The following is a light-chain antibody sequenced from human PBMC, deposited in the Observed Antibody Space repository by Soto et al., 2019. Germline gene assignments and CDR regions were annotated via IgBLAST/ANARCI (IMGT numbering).Light chain of an antibody. V-gene: IGKV3-11*01. CDR2: EAL. J-gene: IGKJ4*02. Sequence: ETVLTQSPATLSFSPGERATLSCRASRSISTYLAWYQQKPGQAPRLLIYEALNRATGIPARFSGSGSGTDFALTISSLEPEDFEVYYCQQRNNWPLTFGGGTKVEIK. CDR1: RSISTY. CDR3: QQRNNWPLT.